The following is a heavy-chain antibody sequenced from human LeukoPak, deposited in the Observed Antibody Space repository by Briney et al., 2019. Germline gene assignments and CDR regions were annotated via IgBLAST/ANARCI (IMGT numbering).Heavy chain of an antibody. Sequence: GGSLRLSCAASGFTFSSYAMSWVRQAPGKGLEWVSAISGSGGSTYYADSVKGRFTISRDNAKNSLYLQMNSLRAEDTAVYYCAREPRGYSYGLFDYWGQGTLVTVSS. CDR3: AREPRGYSYGLFDY. CDR2: ISGSGGST. V-gene: IGHV3-23*01. CDR1: GFTFSSYA. J-gene: IGHJ4*02. D-gene: IGHD5-18*01.